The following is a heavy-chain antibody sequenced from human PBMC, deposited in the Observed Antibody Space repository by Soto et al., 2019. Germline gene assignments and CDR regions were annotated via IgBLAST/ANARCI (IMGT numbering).Heavy chain of an antibody. V-gene: IGHV4-34*01. D-gene: IGHD3-3*01. Sequence: SETLSLTCAVYGGSFSGYYWSWIRQPPGKGLEWIGEINHSGSTNYNPSLKSRVTISVDTSKNQFSLKLSSVTAADTAVYYCARGLDLITISGVVYPTRYYYGMHVWGQGTTVTVSS. J-gene: IGHJ6*02. CDR3: ARGLDLITISGVVYPTRYYYGMHV. CDR1: GGSFSGYY. CDR2: INHSGST.